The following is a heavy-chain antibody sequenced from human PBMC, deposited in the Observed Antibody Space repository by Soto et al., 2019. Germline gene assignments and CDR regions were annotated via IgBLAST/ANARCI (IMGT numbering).Heavy chain of an antibody. D-gene: IGHD3-10*01. J-gene: IGHJ5*02. Sequence: HPGGSLRLSCAASGFTFSSYWMSWVRQAPGKGLEWVANIKQDGSEKYYVDSVKGRFTISRDNAKNSLYLQMNSLRAEDTAVYYCVREESPYGSGSYYLNWFDPWGPGTLVTVSS. CDR2: IKQDGSEK. V-gene: IGHV3-7*01. CDR3: VREESPYGSGSYYLNWFDP. CDR1: GFTFSSYW.